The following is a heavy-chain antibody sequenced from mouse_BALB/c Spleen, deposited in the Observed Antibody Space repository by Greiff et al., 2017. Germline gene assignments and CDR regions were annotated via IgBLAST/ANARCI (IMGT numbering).Heavy chain of an antibody. V-gene: IGHV5-6-3*01. CDR3: ARDLPLYAMDY. CDR2: INSNGGST. Sequence: EVQRVESGGGLVQPGGSLKLSCAASGFTFSSYGMSWVRQTPDKRLELVATINSNGGSTYYPDSVKGRFTISRDNAKNTLYLQMSSLKSEDTAMYYCARDLPLYAMDYWGQGTSVTVSS. J-gene: IGHJ4*01. CDR1: GFTFSSYG.